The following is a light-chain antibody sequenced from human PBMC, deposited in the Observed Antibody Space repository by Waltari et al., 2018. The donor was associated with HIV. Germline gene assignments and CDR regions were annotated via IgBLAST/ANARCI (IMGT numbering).Light chain of an antibody. CDR1: NSNIGRYA. CDR3: AAWDDSLSGSVV. V-gene: IGLV1-44*01. J-gene: IGLJ2*01. Sequence: QSVLTQPPSASGAPGQRVSISCSGGNSNIGRYAVRWNQQLPGTAPKLLIYSNTQRPSGVPDRFSGSKSGTSASLAIGGLQSEDEADYYCAAWDDSLSGSVVFGGGTKLTVL. CDR2: SNT.